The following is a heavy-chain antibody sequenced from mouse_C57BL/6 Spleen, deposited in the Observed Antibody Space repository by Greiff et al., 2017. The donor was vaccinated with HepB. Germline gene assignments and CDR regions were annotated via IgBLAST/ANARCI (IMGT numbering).Heavy chain of an antibody. D-gene: IGHD1-1*01. CDR2: INPSNGGT. V-gene: IGHV1-53*01. J-gene: IGHJ3*01. Sequence: QVQLQQPGTELVKPGASVKLSCKASGYTFTSYWMHWVKQRPGQGLEWIGNINPSNGGTNYNEKFKSKATLTVDKSSSPAYMQLSSLTSEDSAVYYCARGGITTVVGRGFAYWGQGTLVTVSA. CDR3: ARGGITTVVGRGFAY. CDR1: GYTFTSYW.